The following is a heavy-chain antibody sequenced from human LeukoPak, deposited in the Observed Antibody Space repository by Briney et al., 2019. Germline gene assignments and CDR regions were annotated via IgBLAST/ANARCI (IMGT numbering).Heavy chain of an antibody. D-gene: IGHD3-10*01. CDR3: ARDGGYGSGSYLVGYYYYYGMDV. CDR2: IYYSGST. CDR1: GGSISSSSYY. V-gene: IGHV4-39*07. J-gene: IGHJ6*02. Sequence: SETLSLTCTVSGGSISSSSYYWGWIRQPPGKGLEWIGSIYYSGSTYYNPSLKSRVTISVDTSKNQFSLKLSSVTAADTAVYYCARDGGYGSGSYLVGYYYYYGMDVWGQGTTVTVSS.